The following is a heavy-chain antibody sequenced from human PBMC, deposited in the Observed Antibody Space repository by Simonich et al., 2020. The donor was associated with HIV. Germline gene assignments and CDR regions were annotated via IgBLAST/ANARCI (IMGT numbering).Heavy chain of an antibody. J-gene: IGHJ6*03. CDR2: INHRGST. Sequence: QVQLQQWGAGLLKPSETLSLTCAVYGGSFSGYYWSWIRQPPGRGLEWIGEINHRGSTNYNPSLKSRVTISLDTSKNQFSLKLSSVTAADTAVYYCARTTVELNYYYYYMDVWGKGTTVTVSS. CDR3: ARTTVELNYYYYYMDV. V-gene: IGHV4-34*01. D-gene: IGHD1-26*01. CDR1: GGSFSGYY.